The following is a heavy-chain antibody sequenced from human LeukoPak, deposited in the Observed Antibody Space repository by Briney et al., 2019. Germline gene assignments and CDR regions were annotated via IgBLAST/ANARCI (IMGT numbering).Heavy chain of an antibody. CDR3: ASLSGDILTGPLPPYYYYMDV. D-gene: IGHD3-9*01. J-gene: IGHJ6*03. Sequence: GASVKVSCKASGYTFTGYYMHWVRQAPGQGLEWMGGIIPIFGTANYAQKFQGRVTITADESTSTAYMELSSLRSEDTAVYYCASLSGDILTGPLPPYYYYMDVWGKGTTVTISS. CDR1: GYTFTGYY. V-gene: IGHV1-69*13. CDR2: IIPIFGTA.